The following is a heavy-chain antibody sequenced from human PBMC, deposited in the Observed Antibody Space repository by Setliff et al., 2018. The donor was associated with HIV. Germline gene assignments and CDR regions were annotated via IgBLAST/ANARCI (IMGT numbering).Heavy chain of an antibody. J-gene: IGHJ4*02. Sequence: ASVKVSCKASGYTFTTYAMHWVRQAPGQRLEWMGWIDAGNGNTKYSQKFQGRVTMTSDTSVNTVFIELSRLKSDDTALYYCARDLRNSNTLFGVLNFVFDLWGQGTLVTVSS. CDR1: GYTFTTYA. D-gene: IGHD3-3*01. V-gene: IGHV1-3*01. CDR3: ARDLRNSNTLFGVLNFVFDL. CDR2: IDAGNGNT.